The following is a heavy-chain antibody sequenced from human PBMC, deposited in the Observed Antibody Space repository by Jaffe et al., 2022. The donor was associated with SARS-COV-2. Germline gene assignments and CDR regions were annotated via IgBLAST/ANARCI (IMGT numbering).Heavy chain of an antibody. Sequence: EVQLVESGGGLVPPGGSLRLSCAASGFTFSNYWMSWVRQAPGKGLEWVANINRDGSEKYYVGSVKGRFTISRDTAKSSVYLQMNSLRAEDTSIYFCARDSGLNSGWTEALDMWGQGTMVTVSS. J-gene: IGHJ3*02. D-gene: IGHD6-19*01. V-gene: IGHV3-7*01. CDR2: INRDGSEK. CDR1: GFTFSNYW. CDR3: ARDSGLNSGWTEALDM.